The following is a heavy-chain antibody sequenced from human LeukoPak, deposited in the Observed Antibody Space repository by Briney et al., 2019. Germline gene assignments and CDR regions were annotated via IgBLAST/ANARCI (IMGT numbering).Heavy chain of an antibody. CDR2: IFYSGST. D-gene: IGHD6-13*01. V-gene: IGHV4-61*08. Sequence: SETLSLTCTVSGGSICSGGYYWSWMRQPPGKGLEWIGYIFYSGSTNYNPSLKSRVTISVDTSKNQFSLRLSSVTAADTAVYYCARRYGYSSSWYYFDQWGQGTLVIVSS. J-gene: IGHJ4*02. CDR1: GGSICSGGYY. CDR3: ARRYGYSSSWYYFDQ.